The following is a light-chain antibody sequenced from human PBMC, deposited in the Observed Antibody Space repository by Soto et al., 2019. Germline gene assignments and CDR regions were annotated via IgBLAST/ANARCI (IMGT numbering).Light chain of an antibody. CDR3: HQYDNWPPWT. Sequence: VMTQSPATLSVSPGERVTLSCRASQSVGTNLAWYQQKPGQAPRLLIYSASSRATGIPARFSGSGSGTEFTLTISSLQSEDFAVYYCHQYDNWPPWTFGQGTKVEIK. CDR2: SAS. J-gene: IGKJ1*01. CDR1: QSVGTN. V-gene: IGKV3D-15*01.